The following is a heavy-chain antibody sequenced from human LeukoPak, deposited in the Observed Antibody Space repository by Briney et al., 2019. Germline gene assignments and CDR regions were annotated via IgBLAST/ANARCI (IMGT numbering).Heavy chain of an antibody. J-gene: IGHJ4*02. V-gene: IGHV3-48*02. Sequence: GGSLRLSCAASGFTFSAYSLSWVRQAPGKGLEWISYISGTSSTIYYADSVKGRFTISRDNAKDSLYLQMSSLRDEDTAVYYCRTSGWLSWGQGTLVTVSS. D-gene: IGHD6-19*01. CDR1: GFTFSAYS. CDR2: ISGTSSTI. CDR3: RTSGWLS.